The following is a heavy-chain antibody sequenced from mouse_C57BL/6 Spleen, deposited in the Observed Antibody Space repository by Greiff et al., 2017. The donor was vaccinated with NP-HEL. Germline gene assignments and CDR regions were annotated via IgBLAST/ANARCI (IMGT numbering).Heavy chain of an antibody. D-gene: IGHD1-1*01. Sequence: VQLQESGAELVKPGASVKVSCKASGYTFTSYWMHWVKQRPGQGLEWIGRIHPSDSDTNYNQKFKGKATLTVDKSSSTAYMQLSSLTSEDSAVYYCAIWTSYYYGSSSYYAMDYWGQGTSVTVSS. CDR2: IHPSDSDT. V-gene: IGHV1-74*01. CDR3: AIWTSYYYGSSSYYAMDY. J-gene: IGHJ4*01. CDR1: GYTFTSYW.